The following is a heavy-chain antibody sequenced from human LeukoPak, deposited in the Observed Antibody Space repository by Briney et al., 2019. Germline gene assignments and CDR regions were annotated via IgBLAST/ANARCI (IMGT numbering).Heavy chain of an antibody. CDR1: GSTFSSYT. CDR2: ISSGYGT. J-gene: IGHJ5*02. CDR3: ARDFDSRFDP. V-gene: IGHV3-23*01. Sequence: GGSLRLSCTASGSTFSSYTMTWVRQAPGKGLEWVSTISSGYGTYYADSVKGRFTISRDNSKNSLYLQMNSLRAEDTAMYYCARDFDSRFDPWGQGTLVTVSS. D-gene: IGHD3-3*01.